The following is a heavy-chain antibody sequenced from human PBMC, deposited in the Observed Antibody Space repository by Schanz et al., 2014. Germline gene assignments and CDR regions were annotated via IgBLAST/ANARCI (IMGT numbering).Heavy chain of an antibody. CDR1: RFTFSTYA. CDR3: ARGDMVRGVFDY. Sequence: QVQLVESVGGVVQPGGSLRLSCAASRFTFSTYAMHWVRQASGKGLGWLAVISSDGFNKFYADSVKGRFTISRDNSKNTLYLQMNSLRTEDTAVYYCARGDMVRGVFDYWGQGTLVTVSS. D-gene: IGHD3-10*01. CDR2: ISSDGFNK. V-gene: IGHV3-30*04. J-gene: IGHJ4*02.